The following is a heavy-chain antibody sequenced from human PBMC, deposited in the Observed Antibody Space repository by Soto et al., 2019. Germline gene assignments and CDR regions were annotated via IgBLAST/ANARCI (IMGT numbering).Heavy chain of an antibody. D-gene: IGHD2-21*02. CDR2: IYYSGST. CDR1: GGSISSGGYY. J-gene: IGHJ6*02. CDR3: ARVCGGDCHYGMDV. Sequence: QVQLQESGPGLVKPSQTLSLTCTVSGGSISSGGYYWSWIRQHPGKGLEWIGYIYYSGSTYYNPSLKSRVPTSVDTSKNQFSLKLSSVTAADTAVYYCARVCGGDCHYGMDVWGQGTTVTVSS. V-gene: IGHV4-31*03.